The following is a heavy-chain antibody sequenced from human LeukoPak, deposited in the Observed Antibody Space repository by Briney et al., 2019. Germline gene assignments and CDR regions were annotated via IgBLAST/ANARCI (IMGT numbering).Heavy chain of an antibody. Sequence: GGSLRLSCAASGFTFGSYTMTWVRQAPGKGLEWVSAISGSGGDTYYADSVKGRFTISRDNSKNTLFLQMNSLRAEDTAIYYCAKARYSNYDYFDYWGQGTLVTVSS. J-gene: IGHJ4*02. D-gene: IGHD4-11*01. CDR3: AKARYSNYDYFDY. CDR1: GFTFGSYT. CDR2: ISGSGGDT. V-gene: IGHV3-23*01.